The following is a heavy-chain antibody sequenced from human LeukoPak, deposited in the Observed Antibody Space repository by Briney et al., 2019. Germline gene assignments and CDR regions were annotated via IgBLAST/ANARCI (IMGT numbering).Heavy chain of an antibody. CDR3: ARSYPTVHHFTGYYRPLEY. Sequence: ASVKVSCKASGYTFTGYYMHWVRQAPGQGLEWMGRINPNSGGTNYAQKFQGRVTMNRDTSIRTAYMELSRLRSDDTAVYYCARSYPTVHHFTGYYRPLEYWGQGTLVTVSS. V-gene: IGHV1-2*06. CDR2: INPNSGGT. D-gene: IGHD3-9*01. CDR1: GYTFTGYY. J-gene: IGHJ4*02.